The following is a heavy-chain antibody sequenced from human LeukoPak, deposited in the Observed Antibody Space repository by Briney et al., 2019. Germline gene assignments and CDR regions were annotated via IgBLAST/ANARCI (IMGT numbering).Heavy chain of an antibody. D-gene: IGHD3-9*01. CDR2: ISWNSGSI. V-gene: IGHV3-9*01. Sequence: GGSLRLSCAASGFTFDDYAMHWVRQAPGEGVERVSGISWNSGSIDYADSVKGRFTISRENAKKSLYMQMNRLREEETALYYCAKDDSSGILTGYSDYWGQGTLVTVSS. CDR3: AKDDSSGILTGYSDY. CDR1: GFTFDDYA. J-gene: IGHJ4*02.